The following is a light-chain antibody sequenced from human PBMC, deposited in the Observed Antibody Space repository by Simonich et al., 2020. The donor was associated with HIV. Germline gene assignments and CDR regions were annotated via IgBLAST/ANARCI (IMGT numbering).Light chain of an antibody. CDR2: GAS. Sequence: EIVLTQSPATLSLSPGKRATLSCRASQSVTSYLAWYQQKPGQAPRLLIYGASARATGIPARFSGSGSGTEFTLTISSMQSEDFAVYYCQQCNNWPPTFGQGTKVEIK. CDR1: QSVTSY. J-gene: IGKJ1*01. CDR3: QQCNNWPPT. V-gene: IGKV3-15*01.